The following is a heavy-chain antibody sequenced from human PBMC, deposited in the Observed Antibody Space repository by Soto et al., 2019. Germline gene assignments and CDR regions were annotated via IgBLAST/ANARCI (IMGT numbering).Heavy chain of an antibody. D-gene: IGHD6-19*01. Sequence: QVQLVQSGAEVKKPGSSVKVSCKASGGTFSSYTISWVRQAPGQGLEWMGRIIPILGIANYAQKFQGRVTITADKPTSTAYMELSSLRSEDTAVYYFAGELPRIAVAGAGAFDIWGQGTMVTVSS. V-gene: IGHV1-69*02. CDR2: IIPILGIA. CDR3: AGELPRIAVAGAGAFDI. J-gene: IGHJ3*02. CDR1: GGTFSSYT.